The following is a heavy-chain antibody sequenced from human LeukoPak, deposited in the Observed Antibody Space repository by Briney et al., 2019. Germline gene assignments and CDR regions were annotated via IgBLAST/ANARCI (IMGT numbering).Heavy chain of an antibody. D-gene: IGHD3-16*02. J-gene: IGHJ4*02. V-gene: IGHV4-59*08. CDR3: ARQGGDYVWGSYRSVAVFDY. Sequence: PSETLSLTCTVSGGSISSYYWSWIRQPPGKGLEWIGYIYYSGSTNYNPSLKSRVTISVDTSKNQFSLKLSSVTAADTAVYYCARQGGDYVWGSYRSVAVFDYWGQGTLVTVSS. CDR1: GGSISSYY. CDR2: IYYSGST.